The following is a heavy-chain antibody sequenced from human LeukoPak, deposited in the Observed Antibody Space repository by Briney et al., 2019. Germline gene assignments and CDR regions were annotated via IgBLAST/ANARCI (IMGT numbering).Heavy chain of an antibody. CDR1: GYTFTGYY. D-gene: IGHD6-19*01. CDR3: ARDRQGSGWFPFDY. Sequence: ASVKVSCKASGYTFTGYYMHWVRQAPGQGLEWMGWINPNSGGTNYAQKFQGRVTMTRDTSISTAYMELSRLRSDDTAVYYCARDRQGSGWFPFDYWGQGTLVTVPS. CDR2: INPNSGGT. J-gene: IGHJ4*02. V-gene: IGHV1-2*02.